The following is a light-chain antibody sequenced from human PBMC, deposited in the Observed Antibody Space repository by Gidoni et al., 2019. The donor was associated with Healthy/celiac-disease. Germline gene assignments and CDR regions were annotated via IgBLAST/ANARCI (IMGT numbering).Light chain of an antibody. J-gene: IGKJ4*01. V-gene: IGKV1-5*01. CDR1: QSISSW. Sequence: DIQMSQSPSTLSASVGDRLTITCPASQSISSWLAWYQQKPGKAPKLLIYYASSLESGVPSRFSGSGSGTEFTLTISSLQPDDFATYYCQQYIRFALTFGGGTKVEIK. CDR2: YAS. CDR3: QQYIRFALT.